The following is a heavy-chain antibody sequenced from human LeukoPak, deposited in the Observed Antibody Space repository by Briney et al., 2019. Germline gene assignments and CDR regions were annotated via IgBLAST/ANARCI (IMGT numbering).Heavy chain of an antibody. CDR3: ARESRVHYYMDV. D-gene: IGHD1-1*01. Sequence: SETLSLTCSVSGDSISSSYWSWIRQPPGKGLEWIGHINYSGSTNYNPSLKSRVTISVDTSKNQFSLKLSSVTAADTAVYYCARESRVHYYMDVWGKGTTVTVSS. CDR1: GDSISSSY. CDR2: INYSGST. J-gene: IGHJ6*03. V-gene: IGHV4-59*01.